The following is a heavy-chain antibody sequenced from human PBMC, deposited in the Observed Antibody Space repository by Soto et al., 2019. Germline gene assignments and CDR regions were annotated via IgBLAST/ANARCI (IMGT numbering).Heavy chain of an antibody. CDR1: GGSISRSSYF. D-gene: IGHD1-1*01. J-gene: IGHJ6*02. CDR3: ARQGTSGGYYRYYYYGMDV. Sequence: QLQLQESGPGLVKPSETLSLTCTVSGGSISRSSYFWGWIRQPPGKGLEWIGSIHYDGSTNYNPSLTSRLIISADTSKNQFSLKLSSVTAADTAVYYCARQGTSGGYYRYYYYGMDVWGQGTTVTVSS. V-gene: IGHV4-39*01. CDR2: IHYDGST.